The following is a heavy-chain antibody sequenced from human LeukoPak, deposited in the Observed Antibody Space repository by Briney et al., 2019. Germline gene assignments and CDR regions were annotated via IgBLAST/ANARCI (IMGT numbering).Heavy chain of an antibody. Sequence: GGSLRLSCAASGFTFRSYWMSWVRQAPRKGLECISFISNSGASIYYADSVKGRFTISRDNSKNTLYLQMNSLRAEDTAVYYCAKDGWFGELFIPFDYWGQGTLVTVSS. D-gene: IGHD3-10*01. J-gene: IGHJ4*02. CDR3: AKDGWFGELFIPFDY. CDR2: ISNSGASI. V-gene: IGHV3-48*01. CDR1: GFTFRSYW.